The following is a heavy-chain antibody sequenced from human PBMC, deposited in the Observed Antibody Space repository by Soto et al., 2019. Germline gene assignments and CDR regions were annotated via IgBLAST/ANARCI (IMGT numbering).Heavy chain of an antibody. V-gene: IGHV1-69*04. CDR3: ARESTSGLDY. J-gene: IGHJ4*02. CDR1: GGSFGIYP. D-gene: IGHD2-2*01. Sequence: QVQLVQSGAEVKKPGSSVKVSCQTSGGSFGIYPISWVRQAPGQGLEWVGRVIPILNVAHYTQKLHGRLTLTADKSTTTAYMELSSLTSEYTAVYYCARESTSGLDYWGQGTLVTVSS. CDR2: VIPILNVA.